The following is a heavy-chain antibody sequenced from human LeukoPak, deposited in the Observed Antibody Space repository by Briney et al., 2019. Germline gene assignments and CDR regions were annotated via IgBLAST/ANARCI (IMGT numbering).Heavy chain of an antibody. V-gene: IGHV1-24*01. CDR1: GHSLNETS. Sequence: GASVKVSCTVSGHSLNETSMYWVRQAPGKGRECMGLFDPEDGETIYAQSFEGRLTLTGDTFTDTVYMELSSLRFEDTAVYYCATGATIPAGFDFWGQGTLVTVSS. CDR3: ATGATIPAGFDF. D-gene: IGHD5-24*01. CDR2: FDPEDGET. J-gene: IGHJ4*02.